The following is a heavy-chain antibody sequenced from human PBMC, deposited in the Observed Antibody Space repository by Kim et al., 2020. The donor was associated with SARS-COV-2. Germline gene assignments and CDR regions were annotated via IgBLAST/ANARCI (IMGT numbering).Heavy chain of an antibody. CDR3: ARDMAAAGTNYYYYGMDV. Sequence: VKGRFTISRDNAQHSLYLQMNSLRAEDTAVYYCARDMAAAGTNYYYYGMDVWGQGTTVTVSS. D-gene: IGHD6-13*01. J-gene: IGHJ6*02. V-gene: IGHV3-11*06.